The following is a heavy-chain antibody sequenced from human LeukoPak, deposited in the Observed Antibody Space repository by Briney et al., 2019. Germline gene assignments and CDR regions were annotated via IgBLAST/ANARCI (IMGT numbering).Heavy chain of an antibody. V-gene: IGHV4-59*01. J-gene: IGHJ4*02. CDR2: IYYSGST. CDR3: ARAPINSGYDY. Sequence: SETLSLTCTVSGGSISSYYWSWIRQPPGKGLEGIGYIYYSGSTHYNPSLKSPGTKIVDTFKDQFSLKLSSVTAAETAVYYCARAPINSGYDYWGQGTLVTVSS. CDR1: GGSISSYY. D-gene: IGHD5-12*01.